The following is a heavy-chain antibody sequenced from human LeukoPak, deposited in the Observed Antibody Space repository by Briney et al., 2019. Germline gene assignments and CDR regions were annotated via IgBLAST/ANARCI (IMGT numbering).Heavy chain of an antibody. Sequence: AGGSLRLSCAASGFTFSSYSMNWVRQAPGKGLEWVSSISSSSSYIYYADSVKGRFTISRDNAKNSLYLQMNSLRAEDTAVYYCARSELERPRDYYYYMDVWGKGTTVTVSS. CDR1: GFTFSSYS. D-gene: IGHD1-1*01. CDR3: ARSELERPRDYYYYMDV. V-gene: IGHV3-21*01. CDR2: ISSSSSYI. J-gene: IGHJ6*03.